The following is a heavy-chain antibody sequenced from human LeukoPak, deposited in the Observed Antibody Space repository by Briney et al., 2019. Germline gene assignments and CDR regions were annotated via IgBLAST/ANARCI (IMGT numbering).Heavy chain of an antibody. J-gene: IGHJ6*02. CDR2: INHSGST. D-gene: IGHD5-18*01. CDR3: ARGGSGYSYGYPNYYYYGMDV. V-gene: IGHV4-34*01. CDR1: GGSFSGYY. Sequence: SETLSLTCAVYGGSFSGYYWSWIRQPPGKGLEWIGEINHSGSTNYNPSLKSRVTISVDTSKNQFSLKLSSVTAADTAVYYCARGGSGYSYGYPNYYYYGMDVWGQGTTATVSS.